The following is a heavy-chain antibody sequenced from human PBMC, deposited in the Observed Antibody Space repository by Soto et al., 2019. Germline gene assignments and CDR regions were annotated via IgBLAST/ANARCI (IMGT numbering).Heavy chain of an antibody. D-gene: IGHD3-10*01. Sequence: VQLVQSGAEVKEPGDSVRVSCEASGYTFTSYYIHWVRQAPGQGLEWMGWINPKFGDTTYAQDFQGRVSMTRDMSISTVYMELSRLTSDDTAIYYCARNMDYYYGSGSGNGHGFWGQGSTVTVFS. CDR2: INPKFGDT. J-gene: IGHJ6*02. CDR1: GYTFTSYY. CDR3: ARNMDYYYGSGSGNGHGF. V-gene: IGHV1-2*02.